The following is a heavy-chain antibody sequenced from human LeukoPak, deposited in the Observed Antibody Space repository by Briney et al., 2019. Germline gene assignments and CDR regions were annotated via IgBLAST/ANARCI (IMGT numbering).Heavy chain of an antibody. J-gene: IGHJ5*02. V-gene: IGHV4-59*01. Sequence: SETLSLTCTVSGASMMSYYWNWIRQPPGKGLEWIACISYSGSTKYNPSLKSRVTISVDTSKNQLSLKLSSVTAADTAAYYCAREPGFDSSGYLNWFDPWGQGTLVTVSS. D-gene: IGHD3-22*01. CDR1: GASMMSYY. CDR2: ISYSGST. CDR3: AREPGFDSSGYLNWFDP.